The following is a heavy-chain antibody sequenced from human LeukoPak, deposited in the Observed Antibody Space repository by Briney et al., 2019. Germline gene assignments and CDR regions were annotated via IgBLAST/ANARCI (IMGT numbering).Heavy chain of an antibody. Sequence: GASVKVSCKASGYTFTSYGISWVRQTPGQGLEWMGWMNPNSGNTGYAQKFQGRVTITRNTSISTAYMELSSLRSEDTAVYYCARGIGQQLVRGYYYYMDVWGKGTTVTVSS. D-gene: IGHD6-13*01. CDR1: GYTFTSYG. J-gene: IGHJ6*03. CDR2: MNPNSGNT. CDR3: ARGIGQQLVRGYYYYMDV. V-gene: IGHV1-8*03.